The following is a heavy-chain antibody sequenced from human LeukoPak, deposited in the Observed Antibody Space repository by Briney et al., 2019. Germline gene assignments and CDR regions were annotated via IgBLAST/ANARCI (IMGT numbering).Heavy chain of an antibody. D-gene: IGHD3-22*01. CDR2: INHSVST. V-gene: IGHV4-34*01. J-gene: IGHJ4*02. CDR1: GGSFSGYY. Sequence: SETLSLTCAVYGGSFSGYYWSWIRQPPGKGLEWIGEINHSVSTNYNPSLKSRVTISVDTSKNQFSLKLSSVTAADTAVYYCARAYYDSSGYPETFDYWGQGTLVTVSS. CDR3: ARAYYDSSGYPETFDY.